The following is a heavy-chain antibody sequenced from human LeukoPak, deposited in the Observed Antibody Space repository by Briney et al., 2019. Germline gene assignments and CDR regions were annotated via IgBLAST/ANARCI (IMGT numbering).Heavy chain of an antibody. J-gene: IGHJ5*02. CDR1: GGTFSNYA. V-gene: IGHV1-69*13. CDR3: ARWQQVVQNWFDP. D-gene: IGHD6-13*01. CDR2: IIPIFGSA. Sequence: SVKVSCKAPGGTFSNYAISWVRQAPGQGLEWMGGIIPIFGSANYAQKFQGRVTNTADESSSTAYMELSSLRSEDTAIYYCARWQQVVQNWFDPWGQGTLVTVSS.